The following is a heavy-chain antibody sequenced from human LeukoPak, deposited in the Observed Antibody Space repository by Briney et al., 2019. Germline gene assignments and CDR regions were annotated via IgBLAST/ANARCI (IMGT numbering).Heavy chain of an antibody. CDR1: GGSISSYY. Sequence: PSETLSLTCTVSGGSISSYYWSWIRQPAGKGLEWIGRIYTSGSTSYNPSLKSRVTMSVDTSKNQFSLKLSSVTAADTAVYYCARDSHDFWSGTKNWFDPWGQGTLVTVSS. V-gene: IGHV4-4*07. J-gene: IGHJ5*02. CDR3: ARDSHDFWSGTKNWFDP. CDR2: IYTSGST. D-gene: IGHD3-3*01.